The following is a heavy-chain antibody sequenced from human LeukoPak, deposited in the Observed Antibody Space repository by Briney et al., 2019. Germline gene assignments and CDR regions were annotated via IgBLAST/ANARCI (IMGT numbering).Heavy chain of an antibody. Sequence: PSETLSLTCAVSGGSISTYYWNWIRQPPGKGLEWVGYTHNSGSTSYNPSLKSRVTISVDTSKNQFSLKLTSVTAADTAVYYCAGNGDYWGQGTLVTVSS. CDR3: AGNGDY. CDR1: GGSISTYY. V-gene: IGHV4-59*01. D-gene: IGHD2-8*01. J-gene: IGHJ4*02. CDR2: THNSGST.